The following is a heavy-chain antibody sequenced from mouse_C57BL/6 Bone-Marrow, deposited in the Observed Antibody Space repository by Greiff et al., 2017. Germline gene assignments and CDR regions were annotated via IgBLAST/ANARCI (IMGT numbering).Heavy chain of an antibody. CDR1: GYTFTSYW. Sequence: QVQLQQPGAELVKPGASVKLSCKASGYTFTSYWMHWVKQRPGHGLEWIGMIHPNSGSTNYNEKFKSKATLTVDKSSSTAYMHLRSLTSEDSAVYYCAPLSGWFAYWGQGTLVTVSA. J-gene: IGHJ3*01. CDR2: IHPNSGST. D-gene: IGHD6-5*01. CDR3: APLSGWFAY. V-gene: IGHV1-64*01.